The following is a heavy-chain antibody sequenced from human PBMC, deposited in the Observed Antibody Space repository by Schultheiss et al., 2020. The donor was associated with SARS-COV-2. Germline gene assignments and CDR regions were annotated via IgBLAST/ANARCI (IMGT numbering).Heavy chain of an antibody. V-gene: IGHV4-34*01. D-gene: IGHD3-3*01. J-gene: IGHJ4*02. Sequence: SETLSLTCAVYGGSFSGYYWSWIRQPPGKGLEWIGEINHSGSTNYNPSLKSRVTISVDTSKNQFSLKLSSVTAADTAVYYCAMDLFWSGYYTFDYWGQGTLVTVSS. CDR1: GGSFSGYY. CDR3: AMDLFWSGYYTFDY. CDR2: INHSGST.